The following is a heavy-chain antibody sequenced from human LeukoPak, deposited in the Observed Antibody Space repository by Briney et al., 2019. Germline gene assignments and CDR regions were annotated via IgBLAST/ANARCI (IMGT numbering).Heavy chain of an antibody. CDR1: GGSISSYY. V-gene: IGHV4-59*01. J-gene: IGHJ4*02. CDR3: ARGPRRFDY. Sequence: SETLSLTCTVSGGSISSYYWSWIRQPPGKGLEWIGYIYYSGSTNYNPSLKSRITISVDTSKNQFSLRLSSVTTADTAVYYCARGPRRFDYWGQGTLVTVSS. CDR2: IYYSGST.